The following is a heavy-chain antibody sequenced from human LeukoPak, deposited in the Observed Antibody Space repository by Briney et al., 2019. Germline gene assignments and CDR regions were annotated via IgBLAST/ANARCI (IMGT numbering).Heavy chain of an antibody. CDR2: ISWNSGSI. J-gene: IGHJ4*02. D-gene: IGHD1-26*01. V-gene: IGHV3-9*01. CDR1: GFTFDDCY. CDR3: AKGLVGTTTFMDY. Sequence: GRSLRLSCAASGFTFDDCYMHWVRQAPGKGLEWVSSISWNSGSIAYADSVKGRFTISRDNAKNSLFLQMDSLRAEDTAVYYCAKGLVGTTTFMDYWGQGTLVTVSS.